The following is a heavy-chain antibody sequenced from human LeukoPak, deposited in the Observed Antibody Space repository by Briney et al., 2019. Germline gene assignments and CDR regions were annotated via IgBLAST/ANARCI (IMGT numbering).Heavy chain of an antibody. CDR3: VSPAVGSYYEGPFDF. Sequence: PGGSLRLSCAASGFTFADYAMHWVRQAPGKGLEWVSLISGGGGSTYYADSVKGRFTFSRDNSKNSLYLQLNSLRTEDTALYYCVSPAVGSYYEGPFDFWGRGTLVSVSS. J-gene: IGHJ4*02. CDR1: GFTFADYA. V-gene: IGHV3-43*02. CDR2: ISGGGGST. D-gene: IGHD1-26*01.